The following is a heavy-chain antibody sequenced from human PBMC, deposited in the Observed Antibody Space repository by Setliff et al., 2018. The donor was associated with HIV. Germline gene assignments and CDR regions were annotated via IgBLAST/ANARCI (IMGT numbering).Heavy chain of an antibody. CDR2: INHSGST. V-gene: IGHV4-34*01. CDR3: ARGPGGWQRDHYYYMDV. J-gene: IGHJ6*03. CDR1: GGSFSGNY. Sequence: SETLSLTCAVYGGSFSGNYWSWIRQPPGKGLEWIGEINHSGSTNYNPSLKSRVIISVDLSKNQFSLKLSSVTAADTAVYYCARGPGGWQRDHYYYMDVWGKGTTVTVSS. D-gene: IGHD2-15*01.